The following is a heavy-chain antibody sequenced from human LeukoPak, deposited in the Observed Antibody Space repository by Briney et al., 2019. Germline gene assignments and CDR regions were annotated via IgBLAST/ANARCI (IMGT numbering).Heavy chain of an antibody. CDR2: ISYDGSNK. CDR3: AKDRWFTSSSSSGLDC. CDR1: GFTFSSYG. J-gene: IGHJ4*02. D-gene: IGHD6-6*01. V-gene: IGHV3-30*18. Sequence: GGSLRLSCAASGFTFSSYGMHWVRQAPGKGLEWVAVISYDGSNKYYADSVKGRFTISRDNSKNTLFLQMNSLRAEDTALYYCAKDRWFTSSSSSGLDCWGQGTLVTVSS.